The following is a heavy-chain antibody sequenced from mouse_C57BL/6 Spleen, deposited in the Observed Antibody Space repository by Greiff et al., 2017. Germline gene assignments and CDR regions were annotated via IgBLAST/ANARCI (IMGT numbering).Heavy chain of an antibody. V-gene: IGHV5-17*01. CDR2: ISRGSSTF. J-gene: IGHJ4*01. CDR1: GSTFSDYG. Sequence: DVMLVESGGGLVKPGGSLKPSCAASGSTFSDYGMHWVRQAPEKGLEWVAYISRGSSTFYYADTVKGRFTISRDNAKNTLFLQMTSQRSEDTARYYCATGVFPYCYAMDYWGQGASGTVSS. CDR3: ATGVFPYCYAMDY.